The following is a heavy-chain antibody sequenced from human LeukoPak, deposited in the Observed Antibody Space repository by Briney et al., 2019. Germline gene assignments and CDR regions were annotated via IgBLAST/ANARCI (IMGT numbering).Heavy chain of an antibody. CDR1: GFTFSNYW. V-gene: IGHV3-30*02. J-gene: IGHJ6*03. CDR2: IRYDGSNK. D-gene: IGHD5-12*01. Sequence: GGSLRLSCAASGFTFSNYWMHWVRQAPGKGLEWVAFIRYDGSNKYYADSVKGRFTISRDNSKNTLYLQMKSLRAEDTAVYYCAKGGGYEAQYYYYYLDVWGKGTTVTISS. CDR3: AKGGGYEAQYYYYYLDV.